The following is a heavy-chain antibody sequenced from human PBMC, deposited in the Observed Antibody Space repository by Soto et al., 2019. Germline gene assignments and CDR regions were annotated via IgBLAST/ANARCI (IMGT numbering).Heavy chain of an antibody. CDR1: GFNVSRNY. J-gene: IGHJ3*02. CDR3: ARSAAVIVGYAFET. Sequence: EVQVMESGGDLVQPGGSLRLSCEAAGFNVSRNYMSWVRQAPGKGLECVSVVYTNGNTYFADSVKGRFTVSRDNSRNTLYLQMNSLRVEDTAVYFCARSAAVIVGYAFETWGPGTMVTVSS. CDR2: VYTNGNT. D-gene: IGHD1-26*01. V-gene: IGHV3-66*01.